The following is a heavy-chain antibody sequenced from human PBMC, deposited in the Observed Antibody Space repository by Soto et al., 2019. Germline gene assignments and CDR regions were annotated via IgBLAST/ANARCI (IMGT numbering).Heavy chain of an antibody. D-gene: IGHD3-22*01. CDR1: GYSFTSYW. CDR2: IDPSDSYT. V-gene: IGHV5-10-1*01. CDR3: ARIRDYYYDSSGRRAYGMDV. J-gene: IGHJ6*02. Sequence: PGESLKISCKGSGYSFTSYWISLVRQLPGKGLEWMGRIDPSDSYTNYSPSFQGHVTISADKSISTAYLQWSSLKASDTAMYYCARIRDYYYDSSGRRAYGMDVWGQGTTVTVSS.